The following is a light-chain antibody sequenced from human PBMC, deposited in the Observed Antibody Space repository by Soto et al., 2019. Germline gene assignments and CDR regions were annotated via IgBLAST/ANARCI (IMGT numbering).Light chain of an antibody. CDR1: QSISSW. Sequence: DIQMTQSPSTLSASVGARVTITCRASQSISSWLAWYQQKPGKAPKLLIYDASSLESGVPSRFSGSGSGTEFTLTISSLQPDDFATYYCQQYNSYITFGQGTRLEIK. CDR3: QQYNSYIT. J-gene: IGKJ5*01. V-gene: IGKV1-5*01. CDR2: DAS.